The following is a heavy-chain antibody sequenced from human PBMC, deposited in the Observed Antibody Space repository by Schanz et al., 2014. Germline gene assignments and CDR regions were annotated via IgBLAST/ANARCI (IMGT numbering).Heavy chain of an antibody. CDR1: GYTFTSYD. J-gene: IGHJ6*02. D-gene: IGHD6-19*01. CDR3: TRLRRADPNGFDV. V-gene: IGHV1-69*04. CDR2: IMPLRGIG. Sequence: QVQLVQSGPEVEKPGASVKVSCTASGYTFTSYDINWVRQVPGQGLEWLGRIMPLRGIGNNAWKFQDRLAITADKSMNITYMELSSLGTEDTAVYYCTRLRRADPNGFDVWGQGTTVTVS.